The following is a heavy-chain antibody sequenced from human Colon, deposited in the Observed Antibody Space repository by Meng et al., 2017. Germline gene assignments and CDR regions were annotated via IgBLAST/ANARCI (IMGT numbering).Heavy chain of an antibody. V-gene: IGHV4-34*01. CDR3: ARERLSSGWYGGRWFDP. Sequence: QVQLQQWGAGLLKSSETLSLTCAVYGGSFSGYYWSWIRQPPGKGLEWIGEINHSGSTNYNPSLKSRVTISVDTSKNQFSLKLSSVTAADTAVYYCARERLSSGWYGGRWFDPWGQGTLVTVSS. J-gene: IGHJ5*02. CDR2: INHSGST. CDR1: GGSFSGYY. D-gene: IGHD6-19*01.